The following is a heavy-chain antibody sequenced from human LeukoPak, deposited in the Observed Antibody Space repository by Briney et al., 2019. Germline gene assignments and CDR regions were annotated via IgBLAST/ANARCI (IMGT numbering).Heavy chain of an antibody. D-gene: IGHD6-13*01. J-gene: IGHJ4*02. Sequence: ASVKVSCKASGGTFTSYAISWVRQAPGQGLEWMGRIIPILGIANYAQKFQGRVTITADKSTSTAYMELSSLRSEDTAVYYSAKETAAGDFDYWGQGTLVTVSS. V-gene: IGHV1-69*04. CDR3: AKETAAGDFDY. CDR1: GGTFTSYA. CDR2: IIPILGIA.